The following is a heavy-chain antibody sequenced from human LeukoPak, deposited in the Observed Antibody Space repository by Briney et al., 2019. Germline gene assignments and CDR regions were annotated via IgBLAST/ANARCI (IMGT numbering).Heavy chain of an antibody. Sequence: GGSLRLSCAASGFTFSSYAMSWVRQAPGKGLEWDSAISGSGGSTYYADSVKGRFTISRDNSKNTLYLQMNSLRAEDTAVYYCAKPPIVLMVYAINFDYWGQGTLVTVSS. J-gene: IGHJ4*02. CDR1: GFTFSSYA. V-gene: IGHV3-23*01. D-gene: IGHD2-8*01. CDR2: ISGSGGST. CDR3: AKPPIVLMVYAINFDY.